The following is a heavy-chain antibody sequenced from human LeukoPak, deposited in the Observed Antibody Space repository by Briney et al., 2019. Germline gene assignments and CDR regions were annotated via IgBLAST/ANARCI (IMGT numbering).Heavy chain of an antibody. CDR1: GFTFDDYA. D-gene: IGHD3-9*01. Sequence: GRSLRLSCAASGFTFDDYAMHWVRQAPGKGLEWVSGISWNSGSIGYADSVKGRFTISRDNAKNSLYLQMNSLRAEDTALYYCAKALYYDILTGYDHWGQGTLVTVSS. CDR2: ISWNSGSI. V-gene: IGHV3-9*01. J-gene: IGHJ4*02. CDR3: AKALYYDILTGYDH.